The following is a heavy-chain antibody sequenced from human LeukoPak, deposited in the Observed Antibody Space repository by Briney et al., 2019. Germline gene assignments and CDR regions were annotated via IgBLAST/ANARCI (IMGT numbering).Heavy chain of an antibody. CDR1: GFTFRTSG. CDR2: IRSTANGYAT. Sequence: GGSLRLSCAASGFTFRTSGMNWVRQAPGKGLEWVGRIRSTANGYATAYAASVKGRFTISRDDSKNTAYLQMNSLKTEDTAVYYCTTGLEWELLKKDYWGQGTLVTVSS. D-gene: IGHD1-26*01. CDR3: TTGLEWELLKKDY. J-gene: IGHJ4*02. V-gene: IGHV3-73*01.